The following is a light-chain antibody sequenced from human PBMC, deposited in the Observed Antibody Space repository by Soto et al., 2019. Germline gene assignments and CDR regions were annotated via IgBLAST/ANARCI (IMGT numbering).Light chain of an antibody. J-gene: IGLJ1*01. CDR3: NSQRRGGTRV. CDR2: EVS. V-gene: IGLV2-14*01. Sequence: QSVLTQPASVSGSPGQSITISCTGTSSDVSANEHVSWYQHHPGKSPKLIIYEVSNRPSGVSNRVSASNSAYTASLTISGLQAEDEASYYCNSQRRGGTRVFGTGTKVTVL. CDR1: SSDVSANEH.